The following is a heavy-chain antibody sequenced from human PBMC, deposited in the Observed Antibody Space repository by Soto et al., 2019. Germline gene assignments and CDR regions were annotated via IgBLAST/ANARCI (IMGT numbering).Heavy chain of an antibody. J-gene: IGHJ6*02. CDR1: GYTFTSYG. CDR2: ISAYNGNT. V-gene: IGHV1-18*01. CDR3: ARNPPPRITIFGGVIGGMDV. D-gene: IGHD3-3*01. Sequence: GASGKVSCKASGYTFTSYGISWVRQAPGQGLEWMGWISAYNGNTNYAQKLQGRVTMTTDTSTSTAYMELRSLRSDHTAVYYSARNPPPRITIFGGVIGGMDVWGQGTTVTVSS.